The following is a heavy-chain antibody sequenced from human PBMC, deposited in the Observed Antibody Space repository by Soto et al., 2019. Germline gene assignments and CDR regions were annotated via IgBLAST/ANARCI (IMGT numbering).Heavy chain of an antibody. V-gene: IGHV3-23*01. CDR3: ASRYCSSTSCGPGLFDS. CDR1: GFTFSSYV. CDR2: ISNSGGNT. J-gene: IGHJ4*02. Sequence: EVQLLESGGGLVQPGGSLRLSCAASGFTFSSYVMSWVRQAPGKGLEWVSAISNSGGNTYYADSVKGRFTISRDNSKNTLYLPMNSLRVEDTAVYYCASRYCSSTSCGPGLFDSWGQGTLVSISS. D-gene: IGHD2-2*01.